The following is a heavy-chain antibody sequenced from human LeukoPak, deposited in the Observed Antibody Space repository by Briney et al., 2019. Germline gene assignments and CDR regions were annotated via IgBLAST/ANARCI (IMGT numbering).Heavy chain of an antibody. CDR2: ISSSSTYI. J-gene: IGHJ4*02. Sequence: GGSRRLSCAASGFTFSSYSMNWVRQAPGKGLEWVSSISSSSTYIYYADSVKGRFTISRDNAKNSLSLQMNSLRAEDTAIYYCAREADSDYFYWGQGTLVTVSS. CDR1: GFTFSSYS. V-gene: IGHV3-21*01. D-gene: IGHD4-11*01. CDR3: AREADSDYFY.